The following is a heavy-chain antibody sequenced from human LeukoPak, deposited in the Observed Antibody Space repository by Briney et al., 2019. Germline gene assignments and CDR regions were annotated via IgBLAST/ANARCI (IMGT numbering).Heavy chain of an antibody. Sequence: SETLSLTCAVSGGSISSSHWWSWVRQPPGKGLEWIGEIYHSGSTNYNPSLKSRVTMSVDKSKNQFSLQPSSVTAADTAVYYCATFSGGYDFDYWGQGTLVTVSS. J-gene: IGHJ4*02. CDR1: GGSISSSHW. CDR2: IYHSGST. D-gene: IGHD5-12*01. CDR3: ATFSGGYDFDY. V-gene: IGHV4-4*02.